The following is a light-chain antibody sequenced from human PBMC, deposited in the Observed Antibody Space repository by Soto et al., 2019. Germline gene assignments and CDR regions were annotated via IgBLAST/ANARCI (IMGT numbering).Light chain of an antibody. V-gene: IGKV3-15*01. CDR3: QQYGSSGT. J-gene: IGKJ1*01. CDR2: GAS. CDR1: QSVFSN. Sequence: IVMTQSPATLSVSPGEGATLSCRASQSVFSNLAWYQQKPGQAPRLLISGASARATGIPARFSGSGSGTEFTLTISSLQSEDFAVYYCQQYGSSGTFGQGTKVDIK.